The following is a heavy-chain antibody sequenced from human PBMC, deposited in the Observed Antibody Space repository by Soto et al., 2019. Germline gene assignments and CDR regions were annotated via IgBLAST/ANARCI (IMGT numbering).Heavy chain of an antibody. J-gene: IGHJ5*02. D-gene: IGHD6-13*01. Sequence: EVHLVESGGGLVKPGGSLRLSCAASGFTFRSFTMNLVRQAPGKGLEWVSTISSNSAYIYYTDALRGRFTISRDNAKNSLHLQINSLRAEDTAVYYCTRDASRNSSARGWYDPWGPGTLVTVSS. V-gene: IGHV3-21*01. CDR3: TRDASRNSSARGWYDP. CDR2: ISSNSAYI. CDR1: GFTFRSFT.